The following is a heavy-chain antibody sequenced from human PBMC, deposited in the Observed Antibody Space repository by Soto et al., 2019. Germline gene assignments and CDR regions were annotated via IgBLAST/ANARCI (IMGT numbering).Heavy chain of an antibody. V-gene: IGHV1-2*02. Sequence: ASVRVSCKASRYTFAGQYIHWVRQAPGQGLEWMGWINPKTGGINYARKFKGRLTMTRDTFMNTAYMELSRLRSDDTTVYYCATYFSSSADGFDYWDRGTLITV. CDR3: ATYFSSSADGFDY. CDR1: RYTFAGQY. CDR2: INPKTGGI. J-gene: IGHJ4*02. D-gene: IGHD6-6*01.